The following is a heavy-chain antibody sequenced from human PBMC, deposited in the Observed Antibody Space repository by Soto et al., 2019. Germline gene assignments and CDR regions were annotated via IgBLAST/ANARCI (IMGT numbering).Heavy chain of an antibody. Sequence: PSETLSLTCAVYGGSFSGYYWSWIRQPPGKGLEWIGEINHSGSTNYNPSLKSRVTISVDTSKNQFSLKLSSVTAADTAVYYCATLGGYCSGGSCRRPSIWFDPWGQGTLVTVSS. V-gene: IGHV4-34*01. D-gene: IGHD2-15*01. J-gene: IGHJ5*02. CDR1: GGSFSGYY. CDR2: INHSGST. CDR3: ATLGGYCSGGSCRRPSIWFDP.